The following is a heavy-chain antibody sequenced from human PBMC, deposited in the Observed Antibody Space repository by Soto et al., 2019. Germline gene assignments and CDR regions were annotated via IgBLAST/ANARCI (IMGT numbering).Heavy chain of an antibody. Sequence: SETLSLTCAVSGGSISSGGYSWSWIRQPPGKGLEWIGYIYHRGSTYYNPSLKSRVTISVDRSKNQFSLKLSSVTAADTAVYYCARAVDTAMVNNWFDPWGQGTLVTVS. CDR1: GGSISSGGYS. V-gene: IGHV4-30-2*01. CDR3: ARAVDTAMVNNWFDP. J-gene: IGHJ5*02. CDR2: IYHRGST. D-gene: IGHD5-18*01.